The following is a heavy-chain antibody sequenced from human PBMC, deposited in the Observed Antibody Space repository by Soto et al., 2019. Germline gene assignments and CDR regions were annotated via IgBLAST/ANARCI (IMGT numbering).Heavy chain of an antibody. CDR3: ARAGYYYDSSGHYYVDWSFDY. V-gene: IGHV3-33*01. CDR1: GFTFSSYG. D-gene: IGHD3-22*01. Sequence: QVQLVESGGGVVQPGRSLRLSCAASGFTFSSYGMHWVRQAPGKGLEWVAVIWYDGSNKYYADSVKGRFTISRDNSKNTLYLQMNSLRAEDTAVYYCARAGYYYDSSGHYYVDWSFDYWGQGTLVTVSS. CDR2: IWYDGSNK. J-gene: IGHJ4*02.